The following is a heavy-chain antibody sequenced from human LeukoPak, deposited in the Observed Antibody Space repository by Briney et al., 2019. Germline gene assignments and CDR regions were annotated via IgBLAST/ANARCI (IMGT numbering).Heavy chain of an antibody. CDR3: ARNYYDSSGYYLVFDY. J-gene: IGHJ4*02. Sequence: PSETLSLTCTVSGGSISHYYWSWVRQPPGKGLEWIGYIYYSGSTNYNPSLKSRVTISVDTSKNQFSLKLSSVTAADTAVYYCARNYYDSSGYYLVFDYWGQGTLVTVSS. CDR1: GGSISHYY. D-gene: IGHD3-22*01. V-gene: IGHV4-59*01. CDR2: IYYSGST.